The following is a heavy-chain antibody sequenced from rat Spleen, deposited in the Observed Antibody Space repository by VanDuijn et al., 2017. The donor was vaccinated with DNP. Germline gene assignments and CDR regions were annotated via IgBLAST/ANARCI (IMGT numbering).Heavy chain of an antibody. V-gene: IGHV2S18*01. D-gene: IGHD5-1*01. J-gene: IGHJ2*01. CDR1: GFSLTTYS. CDR3: ARLGAY. CDR2: LWSDGDT. Sequence: QVQLKESGPGLVQPSETLSLTCTVSGFSLTTYSVSWVRQSSGEGPEWMGRLWSDGDTAYNSALKSRLHISRDTSTNQVFLELYSLQMDSLRSEDTATYYCARLGAYWGQGVMVTVSS.